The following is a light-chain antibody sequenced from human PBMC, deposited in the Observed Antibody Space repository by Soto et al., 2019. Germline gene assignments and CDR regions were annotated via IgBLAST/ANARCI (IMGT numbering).Light chain of an antibody. V-gene: IGKV1-33*01. CDR3: QQYDNFPLS. J-gene: IGKJ4*01. CDR1: QDIRKY. Sequence: DIQMTQSPSSLSASIGDTVTITCQASQDIRKYLNWYQKKSGKAPKLLIYDASDLETGVPSRFSGSGSGTDFTLTISSLQPEDIATYYCQQYDNFPLSFGGGTKVDIK. CDR2: DAS.